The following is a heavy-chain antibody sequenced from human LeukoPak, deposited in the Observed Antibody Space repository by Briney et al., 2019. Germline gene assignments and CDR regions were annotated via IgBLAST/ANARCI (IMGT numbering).Heavy chain of an antibody. V-gene: IGHV4-59*12. CDR2: IYYSGST. CDR3: ARVGDILTGYGYDY. Sequence: SETLSLTCTVSGGSISSYYWSWIRQPPGKGLEWIGYIYYSGSTNYNPSLKSRVTISVDTSKNQFSLKLSSVTAADTAVYYCARVGDILTGYGYDYWGQGTLVTVSS. CDR1: GGSISSYY. D-gene: IGHD3-9*01. J-gene: IGHJ4*02.